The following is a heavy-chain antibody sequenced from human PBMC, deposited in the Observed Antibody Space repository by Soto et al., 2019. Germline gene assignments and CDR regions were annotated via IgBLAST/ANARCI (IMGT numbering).Heavy chain of an antibody. J-gene: IGHJ4*02. D-gene: IGHD1-26*01. V-gene: IGHV3-30*03. CDR1: RFSFGSFG. CDR3: ARVKLSFDFDC. Sequence: QIQLVESGGGVVQPGGSLRLSCGASRFSFGSFGVHWVRQAPGKGLEWVAFISRDGINTFYGDSVKGRFTLSRDNSRNTAYLQMTVLRKYDTAHYVCARVKLSFDFDCGGQGTLVIVSS. CDR2: ISRDGINT.